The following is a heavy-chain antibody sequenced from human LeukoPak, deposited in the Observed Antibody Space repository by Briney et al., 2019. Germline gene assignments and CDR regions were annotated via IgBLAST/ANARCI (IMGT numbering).Heavy chain of an antibody. Sequence: GGSLRLSCAASGFTFSSYAMSWVRQAPGKGLEWVSAISGSSDSTYYADSVKGRFTISRDNSKNTLYLQMNSLRAEDTAVYYCAKAPPGAYYDSTGYNWGQGTLVTVSS. J-gene: IGHJ1*01. CDR3: AKAPPGAYYDSTGYN. CDR2: ISGSSDST. V-gene: IGHV3-23*01. CDR1: GFTFSSYA. D-gene: IGHD3-22*01.